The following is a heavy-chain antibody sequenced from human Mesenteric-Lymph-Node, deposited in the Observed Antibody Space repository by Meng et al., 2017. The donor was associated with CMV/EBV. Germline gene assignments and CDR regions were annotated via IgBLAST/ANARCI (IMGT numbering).Heavy chain of an antibody. CDR3: ARGERVRPTPFDY. CDR2: IYPGDSDT. J-gene: IGHJ4*02. CDR1: GYSFTSYW. Sequence: KVSCKGSGYSFTSYWIGWVRQMPGKGLEWMGIIYPGDSDTRYSPSFQGQVTISADKSISTAYLQWSSLKASDTAMYYCARGERVRPTPFDYWGQGTLVTVSS. V-gene: IGHV5-51*01. D-gene: IGHD2-15*01.